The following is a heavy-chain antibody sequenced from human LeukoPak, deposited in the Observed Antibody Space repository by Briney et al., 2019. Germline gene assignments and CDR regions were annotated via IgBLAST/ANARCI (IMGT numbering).Heavy chain of an antibody. D-gene: IGHD5-18*01. Sequence: GGSLRLSCAASGFTFSSYGMHWVRQAPGKGLEWVAVIWYDGSNKYYADSVKGRFTISRDDSKNTLYLQMNSLRAEDTAVYYCARGYTYGTYYFDNWGQGTLVTVSS. CDR3: ARGYTYGTYYFDN. V-gene: IGHV3-33*01. CDR1: GFTFSSYG. CDR2: IWYDGSNK. J-gene: IGHJ4*02.